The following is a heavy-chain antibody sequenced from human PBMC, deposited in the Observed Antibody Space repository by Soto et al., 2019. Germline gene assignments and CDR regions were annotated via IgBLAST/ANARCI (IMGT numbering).Heavy chain of an antibody. CDR1: GASITYGAYS. CDR2: INHLETT. CDR3: ARGGGFDSFDY. V-gene: IGHV4-30-2*01. Sequence: PSETLSLTCTVSGASITYGAYSWSWIRQTPGKGLEWIGYINHLETTFYNPSFESRLTLSIDRTKNQFSLNLTSMSAADRAVYFCARGGGFDSFDYWGQGILVTVSS. D-gene: IGHD3-10*01. J-gene: IGHJ4*02.